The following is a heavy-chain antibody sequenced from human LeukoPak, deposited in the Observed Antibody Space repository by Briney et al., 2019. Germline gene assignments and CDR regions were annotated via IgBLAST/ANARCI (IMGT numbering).Heavy chain of an antibody. CDR2: IIPIFGTA. CDR3: ARDHTTVTPTRKYYYYMDV. CDR1: GGTFSSYA. Sequence: GASVKVSCKASGGTFSSYAISWVRQAPGQGLEWMGGIIPIFGTANYAQKFQGRVTITADKSTSTAYMELSSLRSEDTAVYYCARDHTTVTPTRKYYYYMDVWGKGTTVTVSS. V-gene: IGHV1-69*06. J-gene: IGHJ6*03. D-gene: IGHD4-23*01.